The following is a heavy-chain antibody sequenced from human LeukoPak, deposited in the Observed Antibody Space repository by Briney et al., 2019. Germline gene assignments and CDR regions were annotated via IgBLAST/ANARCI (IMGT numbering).Heavy chain of an antibody. D-gene: IGHD4-11*01. V-gene: IGHV4-34*01. J-gene: IGHJ4*02. CDR1: GGSFSGYY. Sequence: PSETLSLTCAVYGGSFSGYYWSWIRQPPGKGLEWIGEINHSGSTNYNPSLKSRVTISVDTSKNQFSLKLSSVTAADTAVYYCARGSPGGGNGYSNYGDPRAFDYWGQGTLVTVSS. CDR3: ARGSPGGGNGYSNYGDPRAFDY. CDR2: INHSGST.